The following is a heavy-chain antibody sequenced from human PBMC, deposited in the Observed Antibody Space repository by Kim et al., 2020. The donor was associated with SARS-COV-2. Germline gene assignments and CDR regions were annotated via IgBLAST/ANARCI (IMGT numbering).Heavy chain of an antibody. CDR3: AKVRGRGYSYGELGY. V-gene: IGHV3-30*18. J-gene: IGHJ4*02. CDR2: ISYDGSNK. CDR1: GFTFSSYG. D-gene: IGHD5-18*01. Sequence: GGSLRLSCAASGFTFSSYGMHWVRQAPGKGLEWVAVISYDGSNKYYADSVKGRFTISRDNSKNTLYLQMNSLRAEDTAVYYCAKVRGRGYSYGELGYWGQGTLVTVSS.